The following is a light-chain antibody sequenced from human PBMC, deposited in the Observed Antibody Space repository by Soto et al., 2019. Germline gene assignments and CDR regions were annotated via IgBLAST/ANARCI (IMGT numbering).Light chain of an antibody. CDR1: SSDVGGYNY. CDR3: SSYTSSSTLV. Sequence: QSALTQPASVSRSPGQSITISCTGTSSDVGGYNYVSWYQQHPGKAPKLMIYDVSNRPSGVSNRFSGSKSGNTASLTISGLQAEDESDYYCSSYTSSSTLVFGGGTKLTFL. CDR2: DVS. J-gene: IGLJ2*01. V-gene: IGLV2-14*01.